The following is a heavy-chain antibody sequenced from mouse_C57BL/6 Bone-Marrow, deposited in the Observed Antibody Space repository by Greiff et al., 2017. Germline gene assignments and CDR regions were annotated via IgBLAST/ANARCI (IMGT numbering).Heavy chain of an antibody. CDR1: GFTFSSYG. D-gene: IGHD2-4*01. CDR2: ISSCGSYT. J-gene: IGHJ4*01. Sequence: EVKLVEPGGDLVKPGGSLKLSCAASGFTFSSYGMSWVRQTPDKRLEWVATISSCGSYTYYPDSVKGRFTISRDNAKNTLYLQMSSLKSEDTAMYYCARRAYYDYDEAMDYWGQGTSVTVSS. V-gene: IGHV5-6*02. CDR3: ARRAYYDYDEAMDY.